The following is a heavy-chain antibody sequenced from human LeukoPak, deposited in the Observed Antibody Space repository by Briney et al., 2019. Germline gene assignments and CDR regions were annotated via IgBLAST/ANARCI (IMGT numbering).Heavy chain of an antibody. Sequence: GASVKVSCKVSGYTLTELSMHWVRQAPGKGLEWMGGFDPEDGETIYAQKFQGRVTMTEDTSTDTAYMELSSLRSEDTAVYYCATPSIAVAGTDPRDYWGQGTLVTVSS. CDR2: FDPEDGET. CDR3: ATPSIAVAGTDPRDY. J-gene: IGHJ4*02. V-gene: IGHV1-24*01. CDR1: GYTLTELS. D-gene: IGHD6-19*01.